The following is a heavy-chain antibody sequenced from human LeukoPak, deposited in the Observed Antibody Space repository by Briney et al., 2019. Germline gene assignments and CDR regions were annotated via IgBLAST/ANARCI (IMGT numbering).Heavy chain of an antibody. V-gene: IGHV1-8*01. J-gene: IGHJ4*02. CDR3: ARGPIFGSGSYFDF. CDR2: MNPNSGNT. CDR1: GYTFTSFD. Sequence: ASVKVSCEASGYTFTSFDINWVRQATGQGLEWMGWMNPNSGNTGYAQRFQGRVTMTRSTSISTAYMELSSLRSEDTAIYYCARGPIFGSGSYFDFWGQGALVTVSS. D-gene: IGHD3-10*01.